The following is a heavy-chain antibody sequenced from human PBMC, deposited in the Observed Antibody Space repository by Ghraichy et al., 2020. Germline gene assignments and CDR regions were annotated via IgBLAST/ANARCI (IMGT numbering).Heavy chain of an antibody. J-gene: IGHJ4*02. Sequence: SVKVSCKASGGTFSSYAISWVRQAPGQGLEWMGGIIPIFGTANYAQKFQGRVTITADESTSTAYMELSSLRSEDTAVYYCARERSDSRAGAELDYWGQGTLVTVSS. CDR3: ARERSDSRAGAELDY. CDR2: IIPIFGTA. D-gene: IGHD6-13*01. V-gene: IGHV1-69*13. CDR1: GGTFSSYA.